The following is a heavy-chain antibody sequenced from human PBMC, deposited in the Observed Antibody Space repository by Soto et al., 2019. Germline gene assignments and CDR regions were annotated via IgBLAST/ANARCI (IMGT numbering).Heavy chain of an antibody. J-gene: IGHJ5*02. CDR3: ARKIDNWFDP. D-gene: IGHD3-22*01. CDR2: INHSGST. Sequence: PSETLSLTCAVYGGSFSGYYWSWIRQPPGKGLEWIGEINHSGSTNYNPSLKSRVTISVDTSKNQFSLKLSSVTAADTAVYYCARKIDNWFDPWGQGTLVTSPQ. CDR1: GGSFSGYY. V-gene: IGHV4-34*01.